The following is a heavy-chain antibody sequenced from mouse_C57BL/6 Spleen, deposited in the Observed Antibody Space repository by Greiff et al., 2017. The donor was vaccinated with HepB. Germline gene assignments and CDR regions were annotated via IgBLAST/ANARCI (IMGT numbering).Heavy chain of an antibody. CDR1: GYTFTSYT. CDR3: AREDTYYFDY. Sequence: HLKQSGAELARPGASVKMSCKASGYTFTSYTMHWVKQRPGQGLEWIGYINPSSGYTKYNQKFKDKATLTADKSSSTAYMQLSSLTSEDSAVYYCAREDTYYFDYWGQGTTLTVSS. J-gene: IGHJ2*01. V-gene: IGHV1-4*01. D-gene: IGHD3-3*01. CDR2: INPSSGYT.